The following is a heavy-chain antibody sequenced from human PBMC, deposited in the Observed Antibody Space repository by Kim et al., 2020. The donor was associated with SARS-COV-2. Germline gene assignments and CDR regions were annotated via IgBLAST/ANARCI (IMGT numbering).Heavy chain of an antibody. Sequence: SETLSLTCAVFGGSISSGDFYWGWIRQPPGQGLEWVGSNDYTGSTYYNPSHKSRVSMSVDTSKNQFSLRLTSLTAADTAVYYCGRPSRGRGGGAWFDHWGQGSLVTVSS. CDR2: NDYTGST. V-gene: IGHV4-39*01. CDR3: GRPSRGRGGGAWFDH. CDR1: GGSISSGDFY. D-gene: IGHD6-13*01. J-gene: IGHJ5*02.